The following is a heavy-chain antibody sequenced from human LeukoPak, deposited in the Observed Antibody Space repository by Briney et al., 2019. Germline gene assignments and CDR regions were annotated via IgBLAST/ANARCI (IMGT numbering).Heavy chain of an antibody. D-gene: IGHD5-24*01. CDR2: IIPIFGTA. V-gene: IGHV1-69*13. J-gene: IGHJ4*02. CDR1: GGTFSSYA. Sequence: GASVKVSCKASGGTFSSYAISWVRQAPGQGLEWMGGIIPIFGTANYAQKFQGRVTITADESTSTAYMELSSLRSEDTAVYYCARAEGADGYNLAGPFDYWGQGTLVTVSS. CDR3: ARAEGADGYNLAGPFDY.